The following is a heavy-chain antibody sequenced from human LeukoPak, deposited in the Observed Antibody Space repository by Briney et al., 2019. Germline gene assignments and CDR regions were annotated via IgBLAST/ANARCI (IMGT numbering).Heavy chain of an antibody. CDR2: INQDGGEK. Sequence: TGGSLRLSCVASGLTFSGYWMSWVRQAPGKGLEWVANINQDGGEKHYVDSVKGRFTISRDNAKNSLYLQMNTLRAEDTAVYYCARLYTAGTTEKFDHWGQGTLVTVSS. D-gene: IGHD1-1*01. J-gene: IGHJ4*02. CDR3: ARLYTAGTTEKFDH. V-gene: IGHV3-7*01. CDR1: GLTFSGYW.